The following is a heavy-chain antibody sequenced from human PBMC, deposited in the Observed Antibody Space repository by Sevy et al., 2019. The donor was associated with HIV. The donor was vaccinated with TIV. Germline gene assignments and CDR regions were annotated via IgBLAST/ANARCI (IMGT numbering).Heavy chain of an antibody. Sequence: SETLSLTCTVSGGYISSGNYYWSWIRQPAGKGLEWIGRIYTSGTTNYYPSLKSRVTMSVDTSQNQFSLKLTSVTAADTAVYYCARSYYYDSSGNYVWYYFDSWGQGTLVTVSS. CDR1: GGYISSGNYY. CDR3: ARSYYYDSSGNYVWYYFDS. CDR2: IYTSGTT. V-gene: IGHV4-61*02. D-gene: IGHD3-22*01. J-gene: IGHJ4*02.